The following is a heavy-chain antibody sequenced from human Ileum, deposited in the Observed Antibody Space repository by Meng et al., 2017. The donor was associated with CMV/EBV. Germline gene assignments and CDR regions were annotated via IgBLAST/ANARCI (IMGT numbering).Heavy chain of an antibody. CDR2: VNPDSGGT. Sequence: SGYTFNGYYMHWVRQAPGQGLEWMGRVNPDSGGTNYAQKFQGRVTMTRDTSISTAYMDLSRLRSDDTAVYYCARADTITAAAYALDYWGQGTLVTVSS. CDR1: GYTFNGYY. D-gene: IGHD6-13*01. V-gene: IGHV1-2*06. J-gene: IGHJ4*02. CDR3: ARADTITAAAYALDY.